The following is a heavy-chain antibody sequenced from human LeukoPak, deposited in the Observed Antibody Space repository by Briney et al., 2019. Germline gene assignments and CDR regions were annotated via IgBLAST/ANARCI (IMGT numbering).Heavy chain of an antibody. CDR1: GFTFSSYA. V-gene: IGHV3-30*04. CDR3: ARDPGPRSVLWFGELSGPFDY. J-gene: IGHJ4*02. Sequence: PGRSLRLSRAASGFTFSSYAMHWVRQAPGKGLEWVAVISYDGSNKYYADSVKGRFTISRDNSKNTLYLQMNSLRAEDTAVYYCARDPGPRSVLWFGELSGPFDYWGQGTLVTVSS. D-gene: IGHD3-10*01. CDR2: ISYDGSNK.